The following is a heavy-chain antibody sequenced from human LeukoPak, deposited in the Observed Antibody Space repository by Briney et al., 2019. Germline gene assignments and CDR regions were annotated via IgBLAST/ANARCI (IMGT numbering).Heavy chain of an antibody. CDR1: GGSFSGYY. Sequence: SSETLSLTCAVYGGSFSGYYWSWIRQPPGKGLEWIGEINHSGSTNYNPSLKSRVTISVDTSKNQFSLKLSSVTAADTAVYYCAGHLRYFDYWGQGTLVTVSS. CDR2: INHSGST. V-gene: IGHV4-34*01. J-gene: IGHJ4*02. CDR3: AGHLRYFDY.